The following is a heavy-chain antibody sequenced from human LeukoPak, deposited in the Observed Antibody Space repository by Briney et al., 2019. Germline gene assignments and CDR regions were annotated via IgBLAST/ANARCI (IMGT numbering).Heavy chain of an antibody. CDR2: IYYSGST. CDR1: GGSISSYY. J-gene: IGHJ4*02. CDR3: ARGVNSGYFDY. V-gene: IGHV4-59*01. Sequence: SGTLSLTCTVSGGSISSYYWSWIRQPPGKGLEWIGYIYYSGSTNYNPSLKSRVTISVDTSKNQFSLKLTSVTAADTAVYYCARGVNSGYFDYCGGGTLVTVSS. D-gene: IGHD1-26*01.